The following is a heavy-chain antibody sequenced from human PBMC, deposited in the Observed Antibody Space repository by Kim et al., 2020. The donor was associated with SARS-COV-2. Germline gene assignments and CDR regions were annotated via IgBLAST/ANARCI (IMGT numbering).Heavy chain of an antibody. V-gene: IGHV6-1*01. CDR3: ARNPYYDSSGYYYRWFDP. Sequence: SQTLSLTCAISGDSVSSNSAAWNWIRPSPSRGLEWLGRTYYRSKWYNDYAVSVKSRITINPDTSKNQFSLQLNSVTPEDTAVYYCARNPYYDSSGYYYRWFDPWGQGTLVTVSS. D-gene: IGHD3-22*01. CDR2: TYYRSKWYN. J-gene: IGHJ5*02. CDR1: GDSVSSNSAA.